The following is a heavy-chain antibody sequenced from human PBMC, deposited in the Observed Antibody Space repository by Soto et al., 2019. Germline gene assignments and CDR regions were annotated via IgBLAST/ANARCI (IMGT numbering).Heavy chain of an antibody. CDR2: IYPGDSDT. J-gene: IGHJ4*02. D-gene: IGHD1-1*01. V-gene: IGHV5-51*01. Sequence: EVQLVQSGAEVKKPGEPLRIYCKASGYTFTNYWIAWVRQMPGKGLEWMGIIYPGDSDTRYNPSFRGQVTISVDKSINPAFLQWSSLKASDSGMYYCARGEGWNPRHSCDFWGQGTQVTVSS. CDR3: ARGEGWNPRHSCDF. CDR1: GYTFTNYW.